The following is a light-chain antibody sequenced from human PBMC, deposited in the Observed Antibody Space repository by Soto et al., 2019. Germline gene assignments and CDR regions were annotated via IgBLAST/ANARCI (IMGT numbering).Light chain of an antibody. V-gene: IGLV1-44*01. CDR1: NSNIGRST. CDR2: EDS. J-gene: IGLJ2*01. CDR3: ASWDDSML. Sequence: QSVLTQPPSVSGTPGQRVTISCSGSNSNIGRSTVNWYQQLPGTAPKLVIYEDSQRPSGVPDRFSGSRSGTSASLAISGLQSDDEAYYYCASWDDSMLFGGGTELTVL.